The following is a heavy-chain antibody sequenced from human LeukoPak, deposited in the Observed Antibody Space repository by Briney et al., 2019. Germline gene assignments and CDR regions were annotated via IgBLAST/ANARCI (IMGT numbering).Heavy chain of an antibody. CDR1: GFTFSSYE. D-gene: IGHD6-13*01. CDR3: ARDRAGYSSSNRFDY. Sequence: GGSLRLSCAASGFTFSSYEMNWVRQAPGKGLEWVSYISSSGSTIYYADSVKGRFTISRDNAKNPLYLQMSSLRAEDTAVYYCARDRAGYSSSNRFDYWGQGTLVTVSS. V-gene: IGHV3-48*03. J-gene: IGHJ5*01. CDR2: ISSSGSTI.